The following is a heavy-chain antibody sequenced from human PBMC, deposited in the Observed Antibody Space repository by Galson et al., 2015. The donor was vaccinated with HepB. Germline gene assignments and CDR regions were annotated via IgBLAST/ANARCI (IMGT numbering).Heavy chain of an antibody. D-gene: IGHD3-9*01. V-gene: IGHV3-21*01. Sequence: SLRLSCAASGFTLSSYSMNWVRQAPGKGLECVSSISSSSSYIYYADSVKGRFTISRDNAKNSLYLQMNSLRADDTAVYYCARYDILPGTGNDYWGQGTLVTVSS. CDR1: GFTLSSYS. CDR3: ARYDILPGTGNDY. J-gene: IGHJ4*02. CDR2: ISSSSSYI.